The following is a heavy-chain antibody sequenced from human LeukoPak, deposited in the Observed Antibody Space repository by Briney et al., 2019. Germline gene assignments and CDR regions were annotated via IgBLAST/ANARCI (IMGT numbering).Heavy chain of an antibody. Sequence: ASVKVSCKASGYTFTSYGISWVRQAPGQGLEWMGWISAYNGNTNYAQKFQGRVTMTEDTSTDTAYMELSSLRSEDTAVYYCATHYYGMDVWGQGTTVTVSS. J-gene: IGHJ6*02. CDR1: GYTFTSYG. CDR3: ATHYYGMDV. D-gene: IGHD4-23*01. CDR2: ISAYNGNT. V-gene: IGHV1-18*01.